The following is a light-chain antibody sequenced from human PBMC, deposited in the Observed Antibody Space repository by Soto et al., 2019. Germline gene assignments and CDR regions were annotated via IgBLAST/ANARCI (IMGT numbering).Light chain of an antibody. CDR1: IDDVTAYYR. V-gene: IGLV2-18*01. CDR3: SVYTRTSTYV. CDR2: DVS. J-gene: IGLJ1*01. Sequence: QSALTQPPSESGSPGQSVTISCSGTIDDVTAYYRVSWYQQTPGTAPKLMIYDVSNRPSGVPDRFSGSRSGNTASLTISGLQAEDEGDYYCSVYTRTSTYVFGTGNKLTVL.